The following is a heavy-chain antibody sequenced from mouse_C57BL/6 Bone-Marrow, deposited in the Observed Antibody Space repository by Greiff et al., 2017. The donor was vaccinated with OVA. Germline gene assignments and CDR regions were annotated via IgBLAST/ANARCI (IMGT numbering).Heavy chain of an antibody. D-gene: IGHD4-1*01. Sequence: EVKLMESGGGLVKPGGSLKLSCAASGFTFSSYAMSWVRQTPEKRLEWVATISDGGSYTYYPDNVKGRFTISRDNAKNNLYLQMSHLKSEDTAMYYCARRTGPAWFAYWGQGTLVTVSA. CDR1: GFTFSSYA. J-gene: IGHJ3*01. V-gene: IGHV5-4*03. CDR3: ARRTGPAWFAY. CDR2: ISDGGSYT.